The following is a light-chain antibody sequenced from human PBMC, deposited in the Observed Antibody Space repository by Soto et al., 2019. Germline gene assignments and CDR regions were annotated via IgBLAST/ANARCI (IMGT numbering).Light chain of an antibody. CDR3: QQYGSSGT. Sequence: EIVFTHSPSTVFLSXIARATLSXXASQSVTGNYLAWYQQKPGQAPRLLIYGASNRATGIPDRFSGSGSGTDFTLTISRLEPEDFAVYYCQQYGSSGTFGQGTKVDIK. CDR2: GAS. J-gene: IGKJ1*01. V-gene: IGKV3-20*01. CDR1: QSVTGNY.